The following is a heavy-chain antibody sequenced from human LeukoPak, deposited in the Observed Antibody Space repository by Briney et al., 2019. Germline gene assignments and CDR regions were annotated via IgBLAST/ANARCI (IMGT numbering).Heavy chain of an antibody. J-gene: IGHJ4*02. D-gene: IGHD2-15*01. V-gene: IGHV1-18*01. Sequence: ASVKVSCKASGNTFTTYGISWVRQAPGQGLEWMGWISPYNGNTNYAQKLQGRVTMTTDTSTGTAYMELRSLRSDDTAVYYCARDRAVVVAATDYWGQGTLVTVSS. CDR2: ISPYNGNT. CDR1: GNTFTTYG. CDR3: ARDRAVVVAATDY.